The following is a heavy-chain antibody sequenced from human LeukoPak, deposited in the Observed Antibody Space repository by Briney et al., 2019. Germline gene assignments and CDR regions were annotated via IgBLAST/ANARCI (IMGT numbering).Heavy chain of an antibody. CDR1: GYTFTSYG. J-gene: IGHJ5*02. CDR2: INPNSGGT. D-gene: IGHD1-7*01. CDR3: ARPRYNWNYAEFDP. Sequence: ASVKVSCKASGYTFTSYGILWVRQAPGQGLEWMGWINPNSGGTNYAQKFQGRVTMTRDTSISTAYMELSRLRSDDTAVYYCARPRYNWNYAEFDPWGQGTLVTVSS. V-gene: IGHV1-2*02.